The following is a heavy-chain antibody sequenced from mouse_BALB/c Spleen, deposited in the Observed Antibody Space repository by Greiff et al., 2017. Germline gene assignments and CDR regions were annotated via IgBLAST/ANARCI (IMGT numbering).Heavy chain of an antibody. CDR2: ISSGGSYT. V-gene: IGHV5-9-4*01. D-gene: IGHD2-1*01. CDR3: ARGGGNYDFAY. J-gene: IGHJ3*01. Sequence: EVQGVESGGGLVKPGGSLKLSCAASGFTFSSYAMSWVRQSPEKRLEWVAEISSGGSYTYYPDTVTGRFTISRDNAKNTLYLEMSSLRSEDTAMYYCARGGGNYDFAYWGQGTLVTVSA. CDR1: GFTFSSYA.